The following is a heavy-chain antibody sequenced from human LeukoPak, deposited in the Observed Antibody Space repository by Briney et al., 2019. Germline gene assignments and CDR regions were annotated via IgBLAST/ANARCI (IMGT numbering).Heavy chain of an antibody. Sequence: SETLAPTCSVSGGSINSGGYYWSWIRQHPGKGLEWIGYIYYSGSTYYNPSLKSRLSILVDTSKNQFSLKLSSVTAADTAVYYCARRLQGYSNGGGGFDYWGQGTLVTVSS. CDR3: ARRLQGYSNGGGGFDY. J-gene: IGHJ4*02. V-gene: IGHV4-31*03. CDR2: IYYSGST. D-gene: IGHD4-11*01. CDR1: GGSINSGGYY.